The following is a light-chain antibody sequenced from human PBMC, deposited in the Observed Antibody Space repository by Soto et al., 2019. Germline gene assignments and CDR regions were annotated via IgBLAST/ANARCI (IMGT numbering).Light chain of an antibody. CDR2: END. CDR1: SSNVGAHY. J-gene: IGLJ1*01. Sequence: VLTQPPAGSADRGQMVTMYCSGGSSNVGAHYVSWHRQVPGTAPKLLIYENDKRPSGIPDRFSGSKSGTSATLGITGLQTGDEADYYCGTWDSSLSIFVFGTGTKVTVL. CDR3: GTWDSSLSIFV. V-gene: IGLV1-51*02.